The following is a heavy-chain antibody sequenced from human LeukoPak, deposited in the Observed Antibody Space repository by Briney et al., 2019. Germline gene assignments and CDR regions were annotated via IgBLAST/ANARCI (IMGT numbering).Heavy chain of an antibody. J-gene: IGHJ6*03. D-gene: IGHD4-17*01. V-gene: IGHV3-30*03. CDR3: ARVSVLYGDYPADMDV. Sequence: PGRSLRLSCAASGFTFSSYGMHWVRQAPGKGLEWVAVISYDGSNKYYADSVKGRFTISRDNSKNTLYLQMNSPRAEDTAVYYCARVSVLYGDYPADMDVWGKGTTVTISS. CDR2: ISYDGSNK. CDR1: GFTFSSYG.